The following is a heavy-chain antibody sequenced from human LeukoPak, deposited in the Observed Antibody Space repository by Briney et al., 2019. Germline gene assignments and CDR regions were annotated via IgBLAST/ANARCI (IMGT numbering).Heavy chain of an antibody. Sequence: GGSLRLSCAASGFTFSSYWMSWVRQAPGKGLEWVASIKEDGSERYYVDSVKGRFTISRDNAKNSLYLQMNSLRTEDTAVYYCARGYCSGGTCYPREWGQGTLVTVSS. CDR2: IKEDGSER. CDR1: GFTFSSYW. D-gene: IGHD2-15*01. J-gene: IGHJ4*02. V-gene: IGHV3-7*01. CDR3: ARGYCSGGTCYPRE.